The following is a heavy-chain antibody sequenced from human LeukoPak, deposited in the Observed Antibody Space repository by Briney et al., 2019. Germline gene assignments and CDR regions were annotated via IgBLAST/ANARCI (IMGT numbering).Heavy chain of an antibody. Sequence: GGALRLSCAASRFAFSRYWMSWGRDAPGEGLERGAKINKDGSGIYYVDSVRGRFTISRGNAKNSLYLQMNSLRAEDTAVYYCARETGAPRKYSGYEYYFDYWGQGTLVTVSS. D-gene: IGHD5-12*01. J-gene: IGHJ4*02. CDR2: INKDGSGI. CDR3: ARETGAPRKYSGYEYYFDY. V-gene: IGHV3-7*03. CDR1: RFAFSRYW.